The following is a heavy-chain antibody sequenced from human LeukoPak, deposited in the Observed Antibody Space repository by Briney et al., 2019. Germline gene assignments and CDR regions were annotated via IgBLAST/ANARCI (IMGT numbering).Heavy chain of an antibody. D-gene: IGHD3-10*01. J-gene: IGHJ4*02. V-gene: IGHV1-69*04. CDR1: GGTFSSYA. Sequence: GASVKVSCKASGGTFSSYAISWVRQAPGQGLEWMGRIIPILGIANYAQKFQGRVTITADKSTSTAYMELSSLRSEDTAVYYCARDRDFMVRGVNAAAFDYWGQGTLVTVSS. CDR2: IIPILGIA. CDR3: ARDRDFMVRGVNAAAFDY.